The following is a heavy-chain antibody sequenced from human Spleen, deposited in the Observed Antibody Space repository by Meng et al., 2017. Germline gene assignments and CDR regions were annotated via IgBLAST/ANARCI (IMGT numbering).Heavy chain of an antibody. V-gene: IGHV1-18*01. J-gene: IGHJ4*02. CDR3: VKGTPGRSYCDY. Sequence: QVHRLQSRPEVKKPGASVVVSCKACAYAFDSYGISWVRQAPGQGLEWMGWFVNYRDTYPAPKFQHRVTMTTDTLTNTVFMELRSLTPDDTAVYYCVKGTPGRSYCDYWGQGTLVTVSS. CDR2: FVNYRDT. D-gene: IGHD3-10*01. CDR1: AYAFDSYG.